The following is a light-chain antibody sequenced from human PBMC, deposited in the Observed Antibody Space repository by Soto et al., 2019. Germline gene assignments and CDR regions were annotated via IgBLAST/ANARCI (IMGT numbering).Light chain of an antibody. J-gene: IGLJ3*02. CDR1: SGHSSYI. V-gene: IGLV4-60*02. CDR2: LEGSGSY. Sequence: QSVLTQSSSASASLGSSVKLTCTLSSGHSSYIIAWHQQQPGKAPRYLMNLEGSGSYNKGSGVPDRFSGSSSGADRYLTISNLLFEDEADYYCETWDSNTRVFGGGTKLTVL. CDR3: ETWDSNTRV.